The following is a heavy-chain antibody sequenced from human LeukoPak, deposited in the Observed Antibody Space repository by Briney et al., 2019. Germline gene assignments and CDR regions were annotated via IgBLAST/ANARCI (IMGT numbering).Heavy chain of an antibody. CDR2: MNPNSGNT. V-gene: IGHV1-8*01. D-gene: IGHD7-27*01. J-gene: IGHJ6*02. CDR3: ARGLLTPFSLGSYYYYGMDV. CDR1: GYTFTSYD. Sequence: ASVKVSCKASGYTFTSYDINWVRQATGQGLEWMGWMNPNSGNTGYAQKFQGRVTMTRNTSISTAYMELSSLRSEDTAVYYCARGLLTPFSLGSYYYYGMDVWGQGTTVTVSS.